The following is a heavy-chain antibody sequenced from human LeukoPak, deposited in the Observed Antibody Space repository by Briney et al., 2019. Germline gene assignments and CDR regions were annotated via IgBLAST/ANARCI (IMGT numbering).Heavy chain of an antibody. CDR2: INPTGGST. CDR1: GYTFPSYF. D-gene: IGHD4-17*01. Sequence: ASVKVSCKASGYTFPSYFVHWVRQAPGQGLEWMGIINPTGGSTTYAQKFQGRVTMTRSTSINTAYMELSSLRSEDTAIYYCARNDYGGHDAFDIWGQGTMVIVSS. V-gene: IGHV1-46*01. J-gene: IGHJ3*02. CDR3: ARNDYGGHDAFDI.